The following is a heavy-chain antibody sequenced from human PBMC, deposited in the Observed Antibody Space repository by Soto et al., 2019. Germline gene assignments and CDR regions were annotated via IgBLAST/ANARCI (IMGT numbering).Heavy chain of an antibody. CDR1: GFTFSSYA. D-gene: IGHD3-3*01. CDR2: ISGSGGST. Sequence: GGSLRLSCAASGFTFSSYAMSWVRQAPGKGLEWVSAISGSGGSTYYADSVKGRFTISRDNSKNTLYLQMNSLRAEDTAVYYCAKTLEDDFPRLYGMDVWGQGTTVTVSS. J-gene: IGHJ6*02. V-gene: IGHV3-23*01. CDR3: AKTLEDDFPRLYGMDV.